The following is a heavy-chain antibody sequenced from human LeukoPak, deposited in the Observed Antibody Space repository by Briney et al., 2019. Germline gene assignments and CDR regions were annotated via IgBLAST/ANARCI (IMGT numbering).Heavy chain of an antibody. Sequence: SETLSLTCTVSGGSISSSNYYWGWIRQPPGKGLEWIGSIYYSGSTYYNPSLNNRVTMSVDTSKNQFSLKLRFVTSADTAVYFRTRIRLTVAGGVFNYWGQGTLVTASS. V-gene: IGHV4-39*01. D-gene: IGHD6-19*01. CDR1: GGSISSSNYY. CDR3: TRIRLTVAGGVFNY. J-gene: IGHJ4*02. CDR2: IYYSGST.